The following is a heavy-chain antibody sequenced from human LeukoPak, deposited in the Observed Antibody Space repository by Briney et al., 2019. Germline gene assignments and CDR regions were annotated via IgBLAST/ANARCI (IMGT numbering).Heavy chain of an antibody. CDR1: GFTLSSYG. Sequence: GSLRLSCAASGFTLSSYGMHWVRQAPGKGLEWVAFIRYDGSNKYYADSVKGRFTISRDNSKNTLYLQMNSLRAEDTAVYYCAKGTSSGWYFDYWGQGTLVTVSS. J-gene: IGHJ4*02. V-gene: IGHV3-30*02. CDR2: IRYDGSNK. D-gene: IGHD6-19*01. CDR3: AKGTSSGWYFDY.